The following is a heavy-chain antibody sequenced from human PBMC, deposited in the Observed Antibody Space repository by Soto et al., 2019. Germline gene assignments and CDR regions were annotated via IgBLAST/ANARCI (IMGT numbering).Heavy chain of an antibody. CDR2: IYYSGST. Sequence: QVQLQESGPGLVKPSETLSLTCTVSGGSISSYYWSWIRQPPGKGLEWIGYIYYSGSTNYNPSLKSRVPISVDTSKNQFSLKLSSVTAADTAVYYCARDLSGSYSNYYYYGMDVWGQGTTVTVSS. V-gene: IGHV4-59*01. CDR3: ARDLSGSYSNYYYYGMDV. D-gene: IGHD1-26*01. CDR1: GGSISSYY. J-gene: IGHJ6*02.